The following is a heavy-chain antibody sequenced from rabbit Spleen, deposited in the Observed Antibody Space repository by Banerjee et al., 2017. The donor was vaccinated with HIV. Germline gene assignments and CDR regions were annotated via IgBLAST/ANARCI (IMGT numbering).Heavy chain of an antibody. CDR3: ARDPGGSTNARFYFHL. Sequence: QEQLVESGGGLVQPGGSLKLSCKASGFDFSNYGVSWVRQAPGKGLEWIGYIDPIFGSTYYANWVKGRFTISRDNAQNTVFLQLTSLTAADTATYFCARDPGGSTNARFYFHLWGPGTLVTVS. V-gene: IGHV1S47*01. D-gene: IGHD7-1*01. CDR1: GFDFSNYG. CDR2: IDPIFGST. J-gene: IGHJ4*01.